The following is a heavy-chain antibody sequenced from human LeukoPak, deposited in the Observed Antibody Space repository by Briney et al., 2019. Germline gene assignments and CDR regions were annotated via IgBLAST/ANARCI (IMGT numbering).Heavy chain of an antibody. CDR3: AKDRGYSRSTHFDH. CDR2: ISWNSGSI. CDR1: GLTFSSYW. D-gene: IGHD6-13*01. V-gene: IGHV3-9*01. J-gene: IGHJ4*02. Sequence: GGSLRLSCAASGLTFSSYWMHWVRQAPGKGLEWVSSISWNSGSIGYADSVKGRFTISRDNAKNSLYLQMNSLRAEDTALYYCAKDRGYSRSTHFDHWGQGTLVTVSS.